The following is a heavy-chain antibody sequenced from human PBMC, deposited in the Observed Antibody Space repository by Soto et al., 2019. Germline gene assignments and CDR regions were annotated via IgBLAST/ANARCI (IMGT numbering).Heavy chain of an antibody. D-gene: IGHD3-16*02. V-gene: IGHV1-2*02. CDR3: ARVLGYDYVWGSYRLDY. CDR1: GYSFTGYY. J-gene: IGHJ4*02. CDR2: INPNSGGT. Sequence: SLKVSCRSSGYSFTGYYMHWVRHAPGQVLEWMGWINPNSGGTNYAQKFQGRVTMTRDTSTSTAYMELSRLRSDDTAVYYCARVLGYDYVWGSYRLDYWGQGTLVTVSS.